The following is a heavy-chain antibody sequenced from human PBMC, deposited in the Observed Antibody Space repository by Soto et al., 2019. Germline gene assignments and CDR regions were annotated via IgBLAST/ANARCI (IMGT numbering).Heavy chain of an antibody. D-gene: IGHD5-12*01. CDR3: ARDRWLQFPYYYYGMDV. CDR2: IYYSGST. J-gene: IGHJ6*02. Sequence: PETLSLTCTVSGGSISSYYWSWIRQPPGKGLEWIGYIYYSGSTNYNPSLKSRVTISVDTSKNQFSLKLSSVTAADTAVYYCARDRWLQFPYYYYGMDVWGQGTTVTVSS. V-gene: IGHV4-59*01. CDR1: GGSISSYY.